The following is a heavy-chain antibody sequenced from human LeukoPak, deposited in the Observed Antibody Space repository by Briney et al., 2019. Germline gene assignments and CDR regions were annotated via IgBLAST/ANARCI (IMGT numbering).Heavy chain of an antibody. D-gene: IGHD5-12*01. Sequence: PSETLSLTYTVSGGSSSSSSYYWGWIRQPPGMGVEWIGSIYYSGSTYYNPSLKSRVTISVDTSKNQFSLKLSSVTAADTAVYYCARHIVATITGVDYWGQGTLVTVSS. CDR3: ARHIVATITGVDY. J-gene: IGHJ4*02. CDR2: IYYSGST. CDR1: GGSSSSSSYY. V-gene: IGHV4-39*01.